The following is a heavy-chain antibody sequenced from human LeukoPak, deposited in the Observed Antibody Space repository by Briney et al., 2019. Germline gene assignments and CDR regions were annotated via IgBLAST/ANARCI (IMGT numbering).Heavy chain of an antibody. D-gene: IGHD6-6*01. CDR2: VSYDGTNK. CDR3: AREIAAPLPYFGVDV. V-gene: IGHV3-30-3*01. J-gene: IGHJ6*02. CDR1: EFTFSSYT. Sequence: GGSLRLSCAASEFTFSSYTMHWVRQAPGKGLEWVAGVSYDGTNKNYADSVKGRFTISRDNSKSTLYLQMNSLRGEDTAVYYCAREIAAPLPYFGVDVWGQGTTVTVSS.